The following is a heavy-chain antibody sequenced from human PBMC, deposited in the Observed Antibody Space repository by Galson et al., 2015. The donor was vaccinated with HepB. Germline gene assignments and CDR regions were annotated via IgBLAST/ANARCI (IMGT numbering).Heavy chain of an antibody. CDR3: ARDRYGDYDVY. Sequence: SLRLSCAASGFNVNAKYMSWVRQAPGKGLDWVSLIDSGDNTYYADSVKGRFTISRDNSKNTLYLQMHSLRAEDTAVYYRARDRYGDYDVYWGQGTLVTVSS. CDR1: GFNVNAKY. J-gene: IGHJ4*02. D-gene: IGHD4-17*01. CDR2: IDSGDNT. V-gene: IGHV3-53*01.